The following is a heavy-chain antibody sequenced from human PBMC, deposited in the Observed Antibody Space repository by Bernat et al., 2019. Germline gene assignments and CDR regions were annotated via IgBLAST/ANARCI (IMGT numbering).Heavy chain of an antibody. CDR3: VQLWDWGY. V-gene: IGHV3-7*02. J-gene: IGHJ4*02. CDR1: GFTFRDYW. Sequence: EVQLVESGGGLVKPGGCQRLSCAASGFTFRDYWVDWVRQAPGKGLEWVASINKDGSVIYYVDSGKGRFTISRDNAKNSLYLQMNSLRVEDTAMYYCVQLWDWGYWGQGTLVTVSS. D-gene: IGHD3/OR15-3a*01. CDR2: INKDGSVI.